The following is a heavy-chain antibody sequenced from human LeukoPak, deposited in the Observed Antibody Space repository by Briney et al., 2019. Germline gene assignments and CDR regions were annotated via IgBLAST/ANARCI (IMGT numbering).Heavy chain of an antibody. CDR1: GASISSRNYY. V-gene: IGHV4-39*07. Sequence: SETLSLTCAVSGASISSRNYYGGWVRKSPGTGLECIGNIYSSGNPYYNASLKSRVTMYIDTSKNQFSMKLSSVTAADTAVYYCARAQKKYYYDSSGYHSRDYFDYWGQGTLVTVSS. CDR2: IYSSGNP. CDR3: ARAQKKYYYDSSGYHSRDYFDY. D-gene: IGHD3-22*01. J-gene: IGHJ4*02.